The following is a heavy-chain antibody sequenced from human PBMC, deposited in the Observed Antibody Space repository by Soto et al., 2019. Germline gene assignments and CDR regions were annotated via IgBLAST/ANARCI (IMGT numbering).Heavy chain of an antibody. V-gene: IGHV3-23*01. J-gene: IGHJ5*02. CDR1: GFTFSSYA. D-gene: IGHD2-2*01. CDR2: ISGSGGST. CDR3: AVNLGYCSSTSCDGNWLDP. Sequence: PGGSLRLSCAASGFTFSSYAMSWVRQAPGKGLEWVSAISGSGGSTYYADSVKGRFTISRDNSKNTLYLQMNSLRAEDTAVYYCAVNLGYCSSTSCDGNWLDPWGQGTLVTVSS.